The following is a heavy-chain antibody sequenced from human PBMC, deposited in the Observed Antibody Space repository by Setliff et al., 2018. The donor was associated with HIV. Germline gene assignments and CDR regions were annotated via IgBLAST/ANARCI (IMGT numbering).Heavy chain of an antibody. D-gene: IGHD6-19*01. Sequence: ASVKVSCKASGYTFTSYYMHWLRQAPGQGLEWMGWISAYNGDTQSTQRFQGRVTMTTDTSTNTAYMEVRSLRSDDTAVYYCARNSFPRAVTGTGPLFDYWGQGTLVTVSS. V-gene: IGHV1-18*04. CDR3: ARNSFPRAVTGTGPLFDY. CDR2: ISAYNGDT. J-gene: IGHJ4*02. CDR1: GYTFTSYY.